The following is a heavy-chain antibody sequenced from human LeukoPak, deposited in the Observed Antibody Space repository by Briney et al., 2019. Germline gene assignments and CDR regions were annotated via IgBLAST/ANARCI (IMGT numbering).Heavy chain of an antibody. CDR3: ARVYGSGYDFRGAFDI. CDR1: GGSISTGSYC. J-gene: IGHJ3*02. V-gene: IGHV4-61*10. D-gene: IGHD5-12*01. CDR2: IYYTGST. Sequence: SQTLSLTCTVSGGSISTGSYCWSWIRQPAGKGLEWIGYIYYTGSTNYNPSLKSRVTISVDTSKNQFSLKLSSVTAADTAVYYCARVYGSGYDFRGAFDIWGQGTMVTVSS.